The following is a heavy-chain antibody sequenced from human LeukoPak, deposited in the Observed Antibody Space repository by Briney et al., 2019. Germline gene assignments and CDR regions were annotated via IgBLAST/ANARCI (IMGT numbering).Heavy chain of an antibody. CDR1: GFTFSSYS. Sequence: GRSLRLSCSASGFTFSSYSMHWVRQAPGEGLEWVAAISYDGSNKYYADSVKGRFTISRDNAKNSLYLQMNSLRAEDTALYYCARNHRPYYDSSGYYYYYFDYWGQGTLVTVSS. D-gene: IGHD3-22*01. V-gene: IGHV3-30*03. CDR3: ARNHRPYYDSSGYYYYYFDY. CDR2: ISYDGSNK. J-gene: IGHJ4*02.